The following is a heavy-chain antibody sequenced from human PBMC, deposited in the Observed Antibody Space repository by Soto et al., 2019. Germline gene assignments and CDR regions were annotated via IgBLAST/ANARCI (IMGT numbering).Heavy chain of an antibody. J-gene: IGHJ6*02. CDR1: GYSFAGCY. Sequence: ASVKVSCKASGYSFAGCYMHWVRQAPGQGLEWMGWINPNSGGTNYAQKLQGRVTMTTDTSTSTAYMELRSLRSDDTAVYYCARGDCSSTSCYRYYYYYYGMDVWGQGTTVTVSS. D-gene: IGHD2-2*02. CDR3: ARGDCSSTSCYRYYYYYYGMDV. V-gene: IGHV1-2*02. CDR2: INPNSGGT.